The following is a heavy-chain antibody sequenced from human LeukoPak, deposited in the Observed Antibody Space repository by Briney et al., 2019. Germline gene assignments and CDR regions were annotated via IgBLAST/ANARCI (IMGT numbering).Heavy chain of an antibody. CDR2: INHSGST. V-gene: IGHV4-39*07. J-gene: IGHJ4*02. CDR1: GGSISSSSYY. Sequence: KSSETLSLTCTVSGGSISSSSYYWGWIRQPPGKGLEWIGEINHSGSTNYNPSLKSRVTISVDTSKNQFSLKLSSVTAADTAVYYCARLGGTMVRGVIITTQHDWGQGTLVTVSS. CDR3: ARLGGTMVRGVIITTQHD. D-gene: IGHD3-10*01.